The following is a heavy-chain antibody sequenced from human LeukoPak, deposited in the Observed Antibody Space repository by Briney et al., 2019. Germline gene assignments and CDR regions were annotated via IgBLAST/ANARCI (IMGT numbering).Heavy chain of an antibody. J-gene: IGHJ5*02. CDR2: IHSSGTT. CDR3: ARGGAGSKWFDP. Sequence: SETLSLTCTVSGDSISGYYWSWIRQPPGKGLEWIAFIHSSGTTNYNPSLKSRVSISVDTSNNQFSLNVNSVTAADTAVYYCARGGAGSKWFDPWGQGTLVTVSS. CDR1: GDSISGYY. V-gene: IGHV4-59*01.